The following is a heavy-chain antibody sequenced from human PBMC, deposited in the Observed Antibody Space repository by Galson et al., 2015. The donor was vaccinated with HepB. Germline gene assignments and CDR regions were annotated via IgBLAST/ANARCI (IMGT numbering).Heavy chain of an antibody. J-gene: IGHJ4*02. V-gene: IGHV3-7*01. CDR3: AKDLLGAIF. Sequence: SLRLSCAASAFTFGSYWMSWVRQAPGKELEWVANIKKDGTEKHYMDSVEGRFTISRDNAKNSLYLQVNSLRAEDTAVYYCAKDLLGAIFWGQGTLVTVSS. D-gene: IGHD3-9*01. CDR2: IKKDGTEK. CDR1: AFTFGSYW.